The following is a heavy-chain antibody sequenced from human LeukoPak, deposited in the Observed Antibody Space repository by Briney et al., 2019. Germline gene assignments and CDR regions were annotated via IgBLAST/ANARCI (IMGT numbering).Heavy chain of an antibody. D-gene: IGHD3-22*01. CDR2: ISSSSSTI. CDR3: ARQESRNYYYEGLDY. V-gene: IGHV3-48*01. Sequence: GGSLGLSCAASGFTFSSYSMNWVRQAPGKGLEWVSYISSSSSTIYYADSVKGRFTISRDNAKNSLYLQMNSLRADDTAIYSCARQESRNYYYEGLDYWGQGNLVTVSS. CDR1: GFTFSSYS. J-gene: IGHJ4*02.